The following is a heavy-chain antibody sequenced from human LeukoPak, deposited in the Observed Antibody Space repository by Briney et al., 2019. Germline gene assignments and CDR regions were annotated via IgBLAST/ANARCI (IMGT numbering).Heavy chain of an antibody. Sequence: GRSLRLSCAASGFTFSSYAMHWVRQAPGKGLEWVSSISRSGSTKYYADSVKGRFTISRDNAKNSLFLQMNSLRAEDTAVYYCARGRYDSSGYYPIFDYWGQGTLVTVSS. J-gene: IGHJ4*02. CDR1: GFTFSSYA. V-gene: IGHV3-48*03. D-gene: IGHD3-22*01. CDR2: ISRSGSTK. CDR3: ARGRYDSSGYYPIFDY.